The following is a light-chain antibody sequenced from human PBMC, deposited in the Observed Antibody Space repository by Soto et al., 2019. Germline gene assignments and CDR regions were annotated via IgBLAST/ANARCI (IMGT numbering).Light chain of an antibody. CDR2: AAS. V-gene: IGKV1-27*01. Sequence: DSEMTQAASSLSASVGDRVTITCRASQGISNYLAWYQQKPGKVPKLLIYAASTLQSGVPSRFSGSGSGTDFTLTISSLQPEDVATYYCQKYNSALWTFGQRTKVDIK. J-gene: IGKJ1*01. CDR1: QGISNY. CDR3: QKYNSALWT.